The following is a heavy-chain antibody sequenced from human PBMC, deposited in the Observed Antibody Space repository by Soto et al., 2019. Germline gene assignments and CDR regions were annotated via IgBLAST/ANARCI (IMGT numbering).Heavy chain of an antibody. CDR3: AGECYAGGGNAQGNNWYFDL. CDR1: GFTFSDYY. CDR2: ISSSSSYT. V-gene: IGHV3-11*05. J-gene: IGHJ2*01. D-gene: IGHD2-2*01. Sequence: QVQLVESGGGLVKPGGSLRLSCAASGFTFSDYYMSWIRQAPGKGLEWVSYISSSSSYTNYADSVKGRFTISRDNAKNSLYLQMNSLRAKDTAVNYCAGECYAGGGNAQGNNWYFDLWGRGTLVTVSS.